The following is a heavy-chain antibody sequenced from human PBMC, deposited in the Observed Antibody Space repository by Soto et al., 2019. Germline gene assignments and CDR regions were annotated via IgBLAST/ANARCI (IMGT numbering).Heavy chain of an antibody. Sequence: QVQLVQSGAEVKKPGASVKVSCKASGYTFTSYDINWVRQATGQGLEWMGWMNPNSGNTGYAQKYQDRATITRNTSISTAYMELRSLRSEDTAVYYCARSDYGSGSYFFDYWGQGTLVTVAS. D-gene: IGHD3-10*01. CDR1: GYTFTSYD. CDR3: ARSDYGSGSYFFDY. V-gene: IGHV1-8*01. J-gene: IGHJ4*02. CDR2: MNPNSGNT.